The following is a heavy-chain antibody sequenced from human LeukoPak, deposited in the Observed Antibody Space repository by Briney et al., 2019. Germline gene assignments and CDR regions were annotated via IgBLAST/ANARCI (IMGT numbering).Heavy chain of an antibody. D-gene: IGHD3-16*01. CDR1: GGSISSSSYY. V-gene: IGHV4-39*01. Sequence: SETLSLTCTVSGGSISSSSYYWGWIRRPTGKGLEWIGSIYYSGSTYYNPSLKSRVTVSVDTSKNQFSLKLSSATAAYTAVYYCVRGSTLRHYQYWGQGTLVTVSS. CDR2: IYYSGST. J-gene: IGHJ4*02. CDR3: VRGSTLRHYQY.